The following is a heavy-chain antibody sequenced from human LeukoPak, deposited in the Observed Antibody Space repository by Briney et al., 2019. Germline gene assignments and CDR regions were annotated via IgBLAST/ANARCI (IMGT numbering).Heavy chain of an antibody. CDR3: ARAAYDSSGYLTL. CDR2: IWYDGTNK. V-gene: IGHV3-33*01. Sequence: PGGSLRLSCAASGFTFSSYGMHWVRQAPGKGLEWVAVIWYDGTNKYYADSVKGRFTISRDNSKNTLFLQMNSLGAEDTAVYYCARAAYDSSGYLTLWGRGTLVTVSS. CDR1: GFTFSSYG. J-gene: IGHJ4*02. D-gene: IGHD3-22*01.